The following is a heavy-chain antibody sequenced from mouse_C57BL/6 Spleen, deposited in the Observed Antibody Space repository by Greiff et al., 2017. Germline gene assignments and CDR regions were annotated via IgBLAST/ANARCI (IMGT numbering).Heavy chain of an antibody. CDR2: IGGGGGNA. Sequence: EVQGVESGGGLVKPGGSLKLSCAASVFTFSSYTMSWVRQTPEKRLEWVATIGGGGGNAYYPDSVKGRFTISRDNAKNTLYLQMSSLRSEDTALYYCARHEGGNDFDYWGQGTTLTVAS. V-gene: IGHV5-9*01. J-gene: IGHJ2*01. D-gene: IGHD2-1*01. CDR3: ARHEGGNDFDY. CDR1: VFTFSSYT.